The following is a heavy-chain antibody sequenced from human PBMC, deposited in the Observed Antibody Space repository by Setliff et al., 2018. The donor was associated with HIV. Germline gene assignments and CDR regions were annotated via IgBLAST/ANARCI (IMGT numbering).Heavy chain of an antibody. D-gene: IGHD1-26*01. CDR3: AKTSVGATGLYAFDI. CDR1: GGSVSSGGYY. V-gene: IGHV4-31*03. CDR2: IYYSGST. Sequence: SETLSLTCTVSGGSVSSGGYYWSWIRQHPGKGLECIGYIYYSGSTSYNPSLKSRVTISADTSNNQFSLRLTSMTAADTAVYYCAKTSVGATGLYAFDIWGQGTMVTVSS. J-gene: IGHJ3*02.